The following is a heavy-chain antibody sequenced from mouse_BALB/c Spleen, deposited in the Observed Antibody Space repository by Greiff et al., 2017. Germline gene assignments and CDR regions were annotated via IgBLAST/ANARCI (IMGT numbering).Heavy chain of an antibody. Sequence: EVKVEESGGGLVQPGGSLKLSCAASGFDFSRYWMSWVRQAPGKGLEWIGEINPDSSTINYTPSLKDKFIISRDNAKNTLYLQMSKVRSEDTALYYCARHGVMSYAMDYWGQGTSVTVSS. J-gene: IGHJ4*01. V-gene: IGHV4-1*02. CDR2: INPDSSTI. CDR3: ARHGVMSYAMDY. CDR1: GFDFSRYW. D-gene: IGHD2-2*01.